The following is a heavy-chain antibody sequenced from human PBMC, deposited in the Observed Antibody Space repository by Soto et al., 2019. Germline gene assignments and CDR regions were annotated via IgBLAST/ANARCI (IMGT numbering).Heavy chain of an antibody. Sequence: QVQLVQSGAEVKKPGSSVKVSCKASGGTFSRYTISWVRQAPGQGLEWMGRIIPILGIANYAQKFQGRVTITADKSTSTAYMELSSLRSEDTAVYYCASLRGYRYYYYGKDVWGQGTTVTVSS. V-gene: IGHV1-69*02. D-gene: IGHD5-18*01. CDR2: IIPILGIA. J-gene: IGHJ6*02. CDR1: GGTFSRYT. CDR3: ASLRGYRYYYYGKDV.